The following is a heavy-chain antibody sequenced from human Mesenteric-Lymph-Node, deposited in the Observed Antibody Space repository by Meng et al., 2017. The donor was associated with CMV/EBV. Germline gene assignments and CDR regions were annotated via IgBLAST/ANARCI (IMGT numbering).Heavy chain of an antibody. J-gene: IGHJ4*02. CDR3: ARDWGIAAAGTEL. D-gene: IGHD6-13*01. CDR2: ISYDGSNK. CDR1: GFTFSSYA. Sequence: GESLKISCAASGFTFSSYAMHWVRQAPGKGLEWVAVISYDGSNKYYADSVKGRFTISRDNSKNTLYLQMTSLRAEDTAVYYCARDWGIAAAGTELWGQGTLVTVSS. V-gene: IGHV3-30*04.